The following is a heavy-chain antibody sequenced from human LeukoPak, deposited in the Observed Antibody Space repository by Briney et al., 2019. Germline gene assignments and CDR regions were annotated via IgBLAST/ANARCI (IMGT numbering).Heavy chain of an antibody. CDR3: ARRQQLDWFDP. Sequence: GESLKISCKGFGYSFTSYWINWVRQMPGKGLEWMGRIDPSDSYTNYGPAFQGHVTISVDKSISTAYLQWSSLKASDTAMYYCARRQQLDWFDPWGQGTLVTASS. D-gene: IGHD6-13*01. CDR2: IDPSDSYT. J-gene: IGHJ5*02. CDR1: GYSFTSYW. V-gene: IGHV5-10-1*01.